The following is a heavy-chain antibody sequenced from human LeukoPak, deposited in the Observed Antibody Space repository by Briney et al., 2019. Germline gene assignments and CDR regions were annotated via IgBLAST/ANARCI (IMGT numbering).Heavy chain of an antibody. V-gene: IGHV3-11*03. CDR2: IASSSSYT. Sequence: PGRSLRLSCAASGFTFSDYDMSWIRQAPGKGLGWISYIASSSSYTNYADSVKGRFTISRDNAKNSLYLQMNSLRAEDTAVYYCARKADYFDYWGQGTLVTVSS. CDR1: GFTFSDYD. J-gene: IGHJ4*02. D-gene: IGHD2-15*01. CDR3: ARKADYFDY.